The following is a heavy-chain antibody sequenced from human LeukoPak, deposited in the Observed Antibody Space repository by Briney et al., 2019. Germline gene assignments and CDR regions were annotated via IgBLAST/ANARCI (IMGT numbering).Heavy chain of an antibody. D-gene: IGHD1-14*01. V-gene: IGHV4-34*01. CDR1: GGSFSTYY. CDR2: INHSGST. CDR3: ARSGGTSYKIKY. J-gene: IGHJ4*02. Sequence: SETLSPTCAVYGGSFSTYYWSWIRQPPGKGLEWPGEINHSGSTNYNPSLKSRVTISVDTSKNQFSLKLSSVTAADTAVYYCARSGGTSYKIKYWGQGTLVTVSS.